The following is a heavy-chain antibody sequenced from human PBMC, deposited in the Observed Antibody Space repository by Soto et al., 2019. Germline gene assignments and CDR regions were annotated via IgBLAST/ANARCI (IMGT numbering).Heavy chain of an antibody. CDR2: IYYSGST. V-gene: IGHV4-31*03. Sequence: QVQLQESGPGLVKPSQTLSLTCTVSGGSISSGGYYWSWIRQHPGKGLEWIGYIYYSGSTYYNPSLKSRVTISVDASKKQFSLKLSSVTAADTAVYYCARGRGIVATINRSLLFDYWGQGTLVTVSS. CDR1: GGSISSGGYY. D-gene: IGHD5-12*01. J-gene: IGHJ4*02. CDR3: ARGRGIVATINRSLLFDY.